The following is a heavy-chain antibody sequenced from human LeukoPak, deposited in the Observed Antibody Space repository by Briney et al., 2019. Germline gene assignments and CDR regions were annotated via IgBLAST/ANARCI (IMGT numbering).Heavy chain of an antibody. V-gene: IGHV1-69*05. Sequence: SVKVSCKASGGTFSSYAISWVRQAPGQGLEWMGRIIPIFGTANYAQKFQGRVTITTDESTSTAYMELSSLRSEGTAGYYCARSGDMITFGGVVYYFDYWGQGTLVTVSS. D-gene: IGHD3-16*01. J-gene: IGHJ4*02. CDR2: IIPIFGTA. CDR3: ARSGDMITFGGVVYYFDY. CDR1: GGTFSSYA.